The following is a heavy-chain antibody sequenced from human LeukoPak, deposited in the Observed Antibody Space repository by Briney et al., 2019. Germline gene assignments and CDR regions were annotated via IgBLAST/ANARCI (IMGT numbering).Heavy chain of an antibody. D-gene: IGHD1-1*01. J-gene: IGHJ5*02. CDR3: ARDRAKGYTPLDP. Sequence: ASVKVSCKASGYTFKTYSIHWVRQAPGQRLEWMGCINPDNGNTRFSQTFQDRLTINRDTSASTAFMELSSLSSEDTAVYFCARDRAKGYTPLDPWGQGTLVTVSS. CDR1: GYTFKTYS. CDR2: INPDNGNT. V-gene: IGHV1-3*01.